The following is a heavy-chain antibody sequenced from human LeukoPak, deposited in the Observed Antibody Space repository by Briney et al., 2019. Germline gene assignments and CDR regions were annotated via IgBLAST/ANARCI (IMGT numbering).Heavy chain of an antibody. J-gene: IGHJ4*02. CDR1: GGSISSSYYY. CDR2: IYAGGTA. V-gene: IGHV4-61*02. D-gene: IGHD6-19*01. CDR3: TREPVP. Sequence: SETLSLTCTVSGGSISSSYYYWSWIRQPAGKGLEWIGRIYAGGTASYNPSLKSRVTMSADMSKNQLSLKLTSVTAADTAVYYCTREPVPWGQGTLVTVSS.